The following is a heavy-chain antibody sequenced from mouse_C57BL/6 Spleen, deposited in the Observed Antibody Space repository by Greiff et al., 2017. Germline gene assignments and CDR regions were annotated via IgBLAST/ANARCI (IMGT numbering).Heavy chain of an antibody. D-gene: IGHD2-1*01. Sequence: VQLQQSGPELVKPGASVKIPCKASGYTFTDYNMDWVKQSHGKSLEWIGDINPNNGGNIYNQKFKGKATLTVDKSSSTAYMALRSLTSEDTAVYYCARSGNYEAWFAYWGQGTLVTVSA. J-gene: IGHJ3*01. V-gene: IGHV1-18*01. CDR3: ARSGNYEAWFAY. CDR1: GYTFTDYN. CDR2: INPNNGGN.